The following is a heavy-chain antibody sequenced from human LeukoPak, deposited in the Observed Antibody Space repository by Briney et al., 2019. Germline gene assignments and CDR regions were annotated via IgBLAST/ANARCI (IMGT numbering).Heavy chain of an antibody. J-gene: IGHJ5*02. V-gene: IGHV4-30-4*01. CDR3: ARGRSEVGTHSSLNWFDP. CDR2: IYHSVNT. CDR1: GDSISNGGYD. D-gene: IGHD6-19*01. Sequence: PSQTLSLTCTVSGDSISNGGYDWTWIRQPPGKGLEWIGYIYHSVNTYYNPSLQSRVTISEATSKNQFSLKPKSVTPADTAVYYCARGRSEVGTHSSLNWFDPWGQGVLVTVSS.